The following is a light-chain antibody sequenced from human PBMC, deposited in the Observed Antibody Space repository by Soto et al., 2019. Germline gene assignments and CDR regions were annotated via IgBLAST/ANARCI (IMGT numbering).Light chain of an antibody. Sequence: QSALTQPASVSGSPGQSITISCTGTSSDVGSYNLVSWYRQDPGKAPKFMIYEGSKRPSGVSNRFSGSKSGNTASLTISGLQAEDEADYYCCSYAGSSIHVVFGGGTKLTVL. J-gene: IGLJ2*01. CDR1: SSDVGSYNL. CDR2: EGS. CDR3: CSYAGSSIHVV. V-gene: IGLV2-23*01.